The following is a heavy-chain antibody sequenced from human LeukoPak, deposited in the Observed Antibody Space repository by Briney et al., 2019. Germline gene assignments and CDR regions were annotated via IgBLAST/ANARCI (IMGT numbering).Heavy chain of an antibody. J-gene: IGHJ4*02. CDR3: SRDGYNLFFDY. CDR2: IKQDGSEK. Sequence: GGSLRLSCAASGFTFSNYWMSWVRQAPGKGLEWVANIKQDGSEKYYVDSVKGRFTISRDNAKNSLYLQMNSLRAEDTAVYYCSRDGYNLFFDYWGQGTLVAVSS. V-gene: IGHV3-7*01. D-gene: IGHD5-24*01. CDR1: GFTFSNYW.